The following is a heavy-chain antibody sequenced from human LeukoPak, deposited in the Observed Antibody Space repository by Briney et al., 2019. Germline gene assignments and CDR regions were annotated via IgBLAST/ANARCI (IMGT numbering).Heavy chain of an antibody. D-gene: IGHD6-19*01. J-gene: IGHJ5*02. V-gene: IGHV1-69*05. CDR1: GGTFSSYA. CDR3: ARDHGKQWPRYNWFDP. Sequence: ASVKVSCKASGGTFSSYAISWVRQAPGQGLEWMGRIIPIFGTANYAQKFQGRVTITTDESTSTAYMELSSLRSDDTAVYYCARDHGKQWPRYNWFDPWGQGTLVTVSS. CDR2: IIPIFGTA.